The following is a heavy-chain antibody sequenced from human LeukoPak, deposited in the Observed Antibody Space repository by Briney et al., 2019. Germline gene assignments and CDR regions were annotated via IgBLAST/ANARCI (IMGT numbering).Heavy chain of an antibody. J-gene: IGHJ6*02. Sequence: KSGGSLRLSCAASGFTFSSYSMNWVRQAPGKGLEWVSSIGSSSSYIYYADSVKGRFTISRDNAKNSLYLQMNSLRAEDTAVYYCARVANYYGSGSYYKSYYYYYGMDVWGQGTTVTVSS. V-gene: IGHV3-21*01. CDR1: GFTFSSYS. CDR2: IGSSSSYI. CDR3: ARVANYYGSGSYYKSYYYYYGMDV. D-gene: IGHD3-10*01.